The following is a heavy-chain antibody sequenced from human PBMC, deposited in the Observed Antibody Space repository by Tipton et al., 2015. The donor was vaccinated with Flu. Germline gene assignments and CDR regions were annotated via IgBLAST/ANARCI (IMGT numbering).Heavy chain of an antibody. CDR2: ISYDGESE. J-gene: IGHJ6*02. CDR3: AKEFTVTLWSGSPASDALDV. D-gene: IGHD3-3*01. CDR1: GFTFNRFA. V-gene: IGHV3-30*18. Sequence: SLRLSCVASGFTFNRFAMHWVRQAPGKGLECVAVISYDGESEHYGASVKGRFTISRDNSKNMLYLQMDSLRADDTAVYYCAKEFTVTLWSGSPASDALDVWGQGTTVTVSS.